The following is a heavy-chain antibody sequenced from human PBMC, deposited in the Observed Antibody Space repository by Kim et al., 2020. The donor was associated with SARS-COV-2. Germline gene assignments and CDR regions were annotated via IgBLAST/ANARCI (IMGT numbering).Heavy chain of an antibody. J-gene: IGHJ4*02. Sequence: SETLSLTCIVSGGSISPYFWSWIRQPPGKGLEWIGYISYRGSTKYNPSLKSRVTISVDTSKNQFSLKLSSVTAADTAVYYCASCGGDCYTIDHWGQGTLVTVSS. CDR3: ASCGGDCYTIDH. CDR1: GGSISPYF. V-gene: IGHV4-59*08. CDR2: ISYRGST. D-gene: IGHD2-21*02.